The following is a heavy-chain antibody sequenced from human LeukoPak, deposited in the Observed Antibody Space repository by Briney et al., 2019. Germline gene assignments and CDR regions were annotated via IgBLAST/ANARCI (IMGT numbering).Heavy chain of an antibody. Sequence: ASETLSLTCAVYGGSFSGSYWSWIRQPPGKGLEWIGEINHSGSTNYSPSLKSRVTISVDTSKNQFSLKLSSVTAADTAVYYCARAPIYCSSTSCYLGYYYYYMDVWGKGTTVTTSS. CDR2: INHSGST. D-gene: IGHD2-2*01. CDR1: GGSFSGSY. J-gene: IGHJ6*03. CDR3: ARAPIYCSSTSCYLGYYYYYMDV. V-gene: IGHV4-34*01.